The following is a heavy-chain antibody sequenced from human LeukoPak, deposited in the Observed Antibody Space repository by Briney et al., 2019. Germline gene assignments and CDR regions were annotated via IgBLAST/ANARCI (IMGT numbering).Heavy chain of an antibody. CDR3: ARDIKGRRKWFDP. CDR1: GGSISSYY. Sequence: SETLSLTCTVSGGSISSYYWSWIRQPPGKGLERIGYIYYSGSTNYNPSLKSRVTISVDTSKNQFSLKLSSVTAADTAVYYCARDIKGRRKWFDPWGQGTLVTVSS. J-gene: IGHJ5*02. V-gene: IGHV4-59*01. D-gene: IGHD3-10*01. CDR2: IYYSGST.